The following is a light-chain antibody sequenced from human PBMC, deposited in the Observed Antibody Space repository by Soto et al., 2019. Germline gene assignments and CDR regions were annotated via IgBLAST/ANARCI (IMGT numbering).Light chain of an antibody. J-gene: IGKJ5*01. CDR3: QGLNHYPIT. V-gene: IGKV1-9*01. CDR1: QDISSY. CDR2: PAS. Sequence: DIPLTQSPSFLSASVGDRVTIICRASQDISSYLAWYQQQPGEDPKILIYPASTLRGGVPSRFSGSGSGTEFTLTISSLQPEDFATYYFQGLNHYPITFGQGKRLEI.